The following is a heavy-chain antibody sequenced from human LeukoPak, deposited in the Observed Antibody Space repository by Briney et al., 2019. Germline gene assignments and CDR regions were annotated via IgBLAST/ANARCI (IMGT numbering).Heavy chain of an antibody. J-gene: IGHJ3*02. CDR3: ATTPQRGYSYGWGTDAFDI. CDR1: GGSISSGSYY. Sequence: SETLSLTCTVSGGSISSGSYYWSWIRQPAGKGLEWIGRIYTSGSTNYNPSLKSRVTMSVDTSKNQFSLKLSSVTAADTAVYYCATTPQRGYSYGWGTDAFDIWGQGTMVTVSS. CDR2: IYTSGST. D-gene: IGHD5-18*01. V-gene: IGHV4-61*02.